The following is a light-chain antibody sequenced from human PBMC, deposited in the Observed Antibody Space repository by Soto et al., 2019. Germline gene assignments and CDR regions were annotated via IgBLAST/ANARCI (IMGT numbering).Light chain of an antibody. CDR2: IAS. Sequence: DIQVTQSPSSLSASVGDRVTITCRASQIISRHLNWYQQKPGKDPKLLINIASSLQSGVTSRFSGSGSGTDVTLTISNVQPEDFATDYCQQTYSTPQPFGQGTRLEIK. CDR1: QIISRH. V-gene: IGKV1-39*01. J-gene: IGKJ5*01. CDR3: QQTYSTPQP.